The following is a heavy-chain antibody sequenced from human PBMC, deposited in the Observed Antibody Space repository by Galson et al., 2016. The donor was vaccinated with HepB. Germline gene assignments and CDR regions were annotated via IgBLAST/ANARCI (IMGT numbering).Heavy chain of an antibody. CDR3: ARASSDRSDQHSFFDH. V-gene: IGHV4-59*11. Sequence: QVHLQESGPGLVKPSETLSLTCRVSGDSIKNHDWSWIRPPPGKGLEWIASIEYSGRTNYNPSLTSRVSISTDMSKNDFSLKVRSVTAADTAVYFCARASSDRSDQHSFFDHWGQGTLVIASS. CDR1: GDSIKNHD. D-gene: IGHD6-6*01. CDR2: IEYSGRT. J-gene: IGHJ4*02.